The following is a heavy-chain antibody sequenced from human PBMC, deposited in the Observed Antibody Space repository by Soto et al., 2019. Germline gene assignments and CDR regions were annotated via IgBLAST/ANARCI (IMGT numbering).Heavy chain of an antibody. J-gene: IGHJ5*02. CDR2: ISSNSAYI. CDR1: GFTFRSFT. D-gene: IGHD6-13*01. V-gene: IGHV3-21*01. CDR3: TRDASRDSSARGWFDP. Sequence: GCLRISCAASGFTFRSFTMNWVRKAPGQGLEWVSTISSNSAYIYYTDALRGRFTISRDNAKNSLHLQMNSLRADDTAVYYCTRDASRDSSARGWFDPWGPGPLVTVS.